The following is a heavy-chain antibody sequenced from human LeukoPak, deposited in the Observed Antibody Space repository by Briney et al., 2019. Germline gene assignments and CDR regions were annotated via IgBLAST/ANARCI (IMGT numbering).Heavy chain of an antibody. J-gene: IGHJ3*02. D-gene: IGHD4-17*01. CDR1: GGSISSYY. V-gene: IGHV4-59*01. Sequence: SETLSLTCTVSGGSISSYYWSWIRQPPGKGLEWIGYIYYSGSTNYNPSLKSRVTISVDTSKNQFSLKLSSVTAADTAVYYCARGKTTVTDDAFDIWGQGTMVTVSS. CDR3: ARGKTTVTDDAFDI. CDR2: IYYSGST.